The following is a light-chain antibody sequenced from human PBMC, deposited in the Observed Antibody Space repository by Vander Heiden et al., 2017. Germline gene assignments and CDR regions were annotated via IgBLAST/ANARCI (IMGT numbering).Light chain of an antibody. Sequence: EIVLPQSPATLSLSSGERATLSCRASQSVSSYLAWYQQKPGQAPRLLIYDASNRATGIPARFSGSGSGTDFTLTISSLEPEDFAVYYCQQRSIWPSRTFGGGTKVEIK. V-gene: IGKV3-11*01. CDR2: DAS. J-gene: IGKJ4*02. CDR1: QSVSSY. CDR3: QQRSIWPSRT.